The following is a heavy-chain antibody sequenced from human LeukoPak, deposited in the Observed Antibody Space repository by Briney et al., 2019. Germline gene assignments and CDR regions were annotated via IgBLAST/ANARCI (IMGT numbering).Heavy chain of an antibody. D-gene: IGHD6-19*01. CDR1: GGTFTSYA. CDR3: ARDRIAVASNWFDP. CDR2: INTNTGNP. Sequence: ASVKVSCKASGGTFTSYAMNWVRQAPGQGLEWMGWINTNTGNPTYAQGFTGRFVFSLDTSVSTAYLQISSLKAEDTAVYYCARDRIAVASNWFDPWGQGTLVTVSS. J-gene: IGHJ5*02. V-gene: IGHV7-4-1*02.